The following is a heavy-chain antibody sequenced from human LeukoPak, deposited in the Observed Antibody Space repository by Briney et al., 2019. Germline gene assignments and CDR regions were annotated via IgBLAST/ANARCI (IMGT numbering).Heavy chain of an antibody. V-gene: IGHV1-69*13. J-gene: IGHJ6*02. Sequence: VASVKVSCKASGGTFSSYAISWVRQAPGQGLEWMGGIIPIFGTANYALKFQGRVTITADESTSTAYMELSSLRSEDTAVYYCATVTHYYYYYGMDVWGQGTTVTVSS. D-gene: IGHD2-21*02. CDR3: ATVTHYYYYYGMDV. CDR2: IIPIFGTA. CDR1: GGTFSSYA.